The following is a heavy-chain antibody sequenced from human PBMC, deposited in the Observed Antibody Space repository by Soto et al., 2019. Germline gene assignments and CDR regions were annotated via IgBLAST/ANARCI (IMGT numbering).Heavy chain of an antibody. D-gene: IGHD4-17*01. CDR3: TSSWGDYRYFDD. CDR2: TRNKANSYTT. Sequence: GGSLRLSCAASGFTFSDHYMDWVRQAPGKGLEWVGRTRNKANSYTTEYAASVKGRFTISRDDSKNSLYLQMNSLKTEDTAVYDCTSSWGDYRYFDDWGQGTLVTVSS. CDR1: GFTFSDHY. J-gene: IGHJ4*02. V-gene: IGHV3-72*01.